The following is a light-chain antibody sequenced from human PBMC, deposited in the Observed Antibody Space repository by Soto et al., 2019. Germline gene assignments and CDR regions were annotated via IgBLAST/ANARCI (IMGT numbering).Light chain of an antibody. CDR3: GTWDSSLSAGV. V-gene: IGLV1-51*02. CDR1: SSIIGNNY. Sequence: QSVLTQPPSGSAGPGQKVTISCSGRSSIIGNNYVSWYQQLPGTAPKLLIYENNKRPSGIPDRFSGSKSGTSATLGITGLQTGDEADYYCGTWDSSLSAGVFGTGTKVTVL. J-gene: IGLJ1*01. CDR2: ENN.